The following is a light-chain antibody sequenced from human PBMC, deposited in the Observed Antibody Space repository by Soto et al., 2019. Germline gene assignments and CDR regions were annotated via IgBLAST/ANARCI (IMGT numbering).Light chain of an antibody. CDR2: DVS. Sequence: VLTQSPITLSFSPGERATLSFRASQSVSSYLAWYQQKPGQAPRLLIYDVSNRATGIPARFSGSGSGTDFTLTISSLEPEDFAVYYCQQRNYWQVTFGQGTRLEI. J-gene: IGKJ5*01. CDR3: QQRNYWQVT. CDR1: QSVSSY. V-gene: IGKV3-11*01.